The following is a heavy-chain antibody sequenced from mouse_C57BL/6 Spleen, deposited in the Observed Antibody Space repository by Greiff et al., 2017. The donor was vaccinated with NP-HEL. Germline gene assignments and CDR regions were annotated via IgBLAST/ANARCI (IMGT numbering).Heavy chain of an antibody. CDR2: IYPGDGDT. CDR3: AREDYGNYGGYFDV. Sequence: VHLVESGPELVKPGASVKISCKASGYAFSSSWMNWVKQRPGKGLEWIGRIYPGDGDTNYNGKFKGKATLTADKSSSTAYMQLSSLTSEDSAVYFCAREDYGNYGGYFDVWGTGTTVTVSS. D-gene: IGHD2-1*01. V-gene: IGHV1-82*01. J-gene: IGHJ1*03. CDR1: GYAFSSSW.